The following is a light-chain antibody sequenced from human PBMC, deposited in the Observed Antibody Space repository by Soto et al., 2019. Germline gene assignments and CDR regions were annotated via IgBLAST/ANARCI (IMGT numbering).Light chain of an antibody. CDR3: QQAYSTPYT. CDR1: QSISSY. J-gene: IGKJ2*01. CDR2: AAS. Sequence: DIQMTQSPSSLSASVGDRVTITCRASQSISSYLNWYQQKPGKAPKLLIYAASSLQSGVPSRFSCSGSWTDFTLTISRLQPEGFGTYYWQQAYSTPYTFCQGTKLEIK. V-gene: IGKV1-39*01.